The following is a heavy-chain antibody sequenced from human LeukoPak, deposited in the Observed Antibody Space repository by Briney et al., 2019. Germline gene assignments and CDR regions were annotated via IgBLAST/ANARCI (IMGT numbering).Heavy chain of an antibody. CDR3: ARVGRYSNYYFDY. J-gene: IGHJ4*02. CDR1: GSTFTTYG. Sequence: SVKVSCKASGSTFTTYGIIWVRQAPGQGLEWMGRIIPILGIANYAQKFQGRVTITADKSTSTAYMELSSLRSEDTAVYYCARVGRYSNYYFDYWGQGTLVTVSS. V-gene: IGHV1-69*04. CDR2: IIPILGIA. D-gene: IGHD4-11*01.